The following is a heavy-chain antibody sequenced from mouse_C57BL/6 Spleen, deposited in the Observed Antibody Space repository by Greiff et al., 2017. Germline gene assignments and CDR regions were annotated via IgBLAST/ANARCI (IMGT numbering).Heavy chain of an antibody. CDR3: AQADSSGYNYCDY. CDR2: IWSGGST. V-gene: IGHV2-5*01. CDR1: GYSLTSYC. J-gene: IGHJ2*01. D-gene: IGHD3-2*02. Sequence: VQLQQSGPGLVQPSQCLSITCTASGYSLTSYCVHWVRQSPGKGLEWLGVIWSGGSTDYNAAFMARLSITKDNSKCQVFFKMNSLQADDTAIYSCAQADSSGYNYCDYWGQGTTLTVSS.